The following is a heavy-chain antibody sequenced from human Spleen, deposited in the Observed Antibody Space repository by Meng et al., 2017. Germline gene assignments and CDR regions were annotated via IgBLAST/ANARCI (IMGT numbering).Heavy chain of an antibody. CDR1: GGSFSDYY. CDR2: INHSGST. CDR3: ARGPTTMAHDFDY. Sequence: GKLQQWGAGLLKPSEPLSLTCVVSGGSFSDYYWSWIRQPPGKGLEWIGEINHSGSTNYNPSLESRATISVDTSQNNLSLKLSSVTAADSAVYYCARGPTTMAHDFDYWGQGTLVTVSS. V-gene: IGHV4-34*01. J-gene: IGHJ4*02. D-gene: IGHD4-11*01.